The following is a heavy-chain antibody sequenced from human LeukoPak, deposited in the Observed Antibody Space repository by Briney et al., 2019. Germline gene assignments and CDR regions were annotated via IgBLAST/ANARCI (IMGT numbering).Heavy chain of an antibody. CDR1: GGSFSGYY. Sequence: SETLSLTCAVYGGSFSGYYWSWIRQPPGKGLEWIGEINHSGSTNYNPSLKSRVTISVDTSKNQFSLKLSSVTAADTAVYYYASGGRYGDWFDPWGQGTLVTVSS. CDR3: ASGGRYGDWFDP. CDR2: INHSGST. J-gene: IGHJ5*02. V-gene: IGHV4-34*01. D-gene: IGHD6-19*01.